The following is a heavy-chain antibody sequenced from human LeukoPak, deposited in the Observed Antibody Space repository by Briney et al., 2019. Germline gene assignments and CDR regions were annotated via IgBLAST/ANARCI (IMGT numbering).Heavy chain of an antibody. J-gene: IGHJ4*02. Sequence: ASVKVSCKASGYTFTNFGISWVRQAPGQGLEWMGWISAYNGNTNYARRLQGRVTMTTDTSTSTAYMELRSLRSDDTAVYYCARGLRTYYDTSGYTYNDYWGQGTLVTVSS. CDR1: GYTFTNFG. CDR2: ISAYNGNT. D-gene: IGHD3-22*01. V-gene: IGHV1-18*01. CDR3: ARGLRTYYDTSGYTYNDY.